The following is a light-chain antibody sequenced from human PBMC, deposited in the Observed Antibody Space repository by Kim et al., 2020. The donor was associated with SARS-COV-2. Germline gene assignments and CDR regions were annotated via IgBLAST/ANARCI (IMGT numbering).Light chain of an antibody. CDR1: SSDVDDYNY. J-gene: IGLJ3*02. V-gene: IGLV2-14*01. CDR2: EVT. Sequence: TISCTGTSSDVDDYNYVSWYQQHPGKAPKLMIYEVTKRPSGVSYRFSGSKSGNTASLTISGLQAEDEADYYCSSYTSSSGLMVFGGGTQLTVL. CDR3: SSYTSSSGLMV.